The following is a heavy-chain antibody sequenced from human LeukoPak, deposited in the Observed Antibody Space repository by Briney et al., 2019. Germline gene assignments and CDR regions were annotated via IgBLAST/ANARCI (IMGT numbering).Heavy chain of an antibody. V-gene: IGHV3-30*03. D-gene: IGHD3-10*01. J-gene: IGHJ6*03. CDR3: SCDGAYGSGSSPPYYYYMDV. CDR2: ISHHGSNK. Sequence: GGSLRLSCVASGFTFNTYGMNWVRQAPGKGLEWVAVISHHGSNKFYADSVKGRFTISRDNSKNTLYLEMNSLRVEDTAVYYCSCDGAYGSGSSPPYYYYMDVWGKGTTVTVSS. CDR1: GFTFNTYG.